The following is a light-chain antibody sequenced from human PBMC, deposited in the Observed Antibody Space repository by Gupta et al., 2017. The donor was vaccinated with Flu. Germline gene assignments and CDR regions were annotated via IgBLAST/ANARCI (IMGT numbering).Light chain of an antibody. V-gene: IGKV2-30*01. CDR3: RQGAHWPWA. Sequence: VALGQPAAISCRSSQSLVYSDGNTVLHWFQQRPGQSPRRLIYLVSHRDSGVPDRFSGSGAGTDFTLKISRVEAEDVGVYFCRQGAHWPWAFGQGTKVEIK. CDR2: LVS. J-gene: IGKJ1*01. CDR1: QSLVYSDGNTV.